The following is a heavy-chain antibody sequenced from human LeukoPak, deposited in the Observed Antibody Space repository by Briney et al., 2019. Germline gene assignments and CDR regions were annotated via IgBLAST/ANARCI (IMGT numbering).Heavy chain of an antibody. CDR2: IDPSDSYT. CDR3: ARQGRNYDILTGSNWFDP. CDR1: GYSFTSYW. V-gene: IGHV5-10-1*01. J-gene: IGHJ5*02. Sequence: GESLQISCKGSGYSFTSYWISWVRQMPGKGLEWMGRIDPSDSYTNYSPSFQGHVTISADKSISTAYLQWSSLKASDTAMYYCARQGRNYDILTGSNWFDPWGQGTLVTVSS. D-gene: IGHD3-9*01.